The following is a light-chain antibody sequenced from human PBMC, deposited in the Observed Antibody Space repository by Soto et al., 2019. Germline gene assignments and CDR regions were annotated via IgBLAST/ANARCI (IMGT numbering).Light chain of an antibody. V-gene: IGKV4-1*01. CDR1: QSVLYTSNSKNY. CDR3: QQYYSSPQT. J-gene: IGKJ4*01. Sequence: DIVMTQSPDSLAVSLGERATINCKSSQSVLYTSNSKNYIAWYQQKPGQPPKLLIYWASTRESGVPDRFSGSGSGTDFTLTISSLQAEDVAVYYCQQYYSSPQTFGGGTKVEIK. CDR2: WAS.